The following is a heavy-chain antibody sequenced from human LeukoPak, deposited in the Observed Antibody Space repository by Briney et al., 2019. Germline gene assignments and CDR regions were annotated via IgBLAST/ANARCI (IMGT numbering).Heavy chain of an antibody. D-gene: IGHD3-10*01. J-gene: IGHJ6*03. CDR1: GFTFSSYW. CDR2: IKQDGSEK. CDR3: ARFRVWVRGVMFRYYYYMDV. V-gene: IGHV3-7*01. Sequence: GGSLRLSCAASGFTFSSYWMSWLRQAPGKGLEWVANIKQDGSEKYYVNSVKGRFTISRDNAKNSLYLQMNGLRAEDTAVYYCARFRVWVRGVMFRYYYYMDVWGKGTTVTVSS.